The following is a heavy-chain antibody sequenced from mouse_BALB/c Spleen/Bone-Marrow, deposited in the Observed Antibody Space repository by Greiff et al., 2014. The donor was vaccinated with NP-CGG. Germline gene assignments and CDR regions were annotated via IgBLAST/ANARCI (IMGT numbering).Heavy chain of an antibody. CDR1: GYTFTSYW. CDR2: IYPGSGST. Sequence: LKESGSELVRPGASVKLSCKASGYTFTSYWMLWVKQRPGQGLEWIGNIYPGSGSTNYDEKFKSKATLTVDTSSSTAYMQLSSLTSEDSAVYYGRSYDYAMDYWGQGTSVTVSS. D-gene: IGHD1-1*01. V-gene: IGHV1S22*01. CDR3: RSYDYAMDY. J-gene: IGHJ4*01.